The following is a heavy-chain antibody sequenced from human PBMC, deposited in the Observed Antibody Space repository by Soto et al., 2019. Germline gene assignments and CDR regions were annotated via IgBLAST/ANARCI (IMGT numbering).Heavy chain of an antibody. CDR1: GFTFSRYA. CDR3: ARDRLPYDFWSVYPAF. Sequence: PGGSLRLSCAASGFTFSRYAMYWVRQAPGKGLEWVAVIWYDRSNKYYADSVKGRFTISRDNAKNTLYLQMNSLRAEDTAVYYCARDRLPYDFWSVYPAFGGRDTLVTVSS. V-gene: IGHV3-33*07. J-gene: IGHJ1*01. CDR2: IWYDRSNK. D-gene: IGHD3-3*01.